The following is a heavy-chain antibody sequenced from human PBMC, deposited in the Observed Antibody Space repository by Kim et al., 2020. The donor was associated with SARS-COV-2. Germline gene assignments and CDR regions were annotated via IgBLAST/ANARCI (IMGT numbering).Heavy chain of an antibody. J-gene: IGHJ4*02. CDR3: ARARTTAMAFY. D-gene: IGHD5-18*01. CDR2: T. V-gene: IGHV4-39*07. Sequence: TDYNPSLKSRVTISVDTSKNQFSLKLSSVTAADTAVYYCARARTTAMAFYWGQGTLVTVSS.